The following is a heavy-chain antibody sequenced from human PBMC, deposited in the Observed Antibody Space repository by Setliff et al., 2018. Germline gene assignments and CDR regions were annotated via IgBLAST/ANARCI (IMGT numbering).Heavy chain of an antibody. J-gene: IGHJ3*02. D-gene: IGHD3-22*01. CDR1: GFTFSPYG. CDR3: AKASDSSGYYAFDI. CDR2: IWYDGSHE. Sequence: AGGSLRLSCAASGFTFSPYGMHWVRQAPGKGLEWVAVIWYDGSHEFYADSVKGRFTISRDNSENTLYLQMNSLRAEDTAVYYCAKASDSSGYYAFDIWGQGTMVTVSS. V-gene: IGHV3-33*06.